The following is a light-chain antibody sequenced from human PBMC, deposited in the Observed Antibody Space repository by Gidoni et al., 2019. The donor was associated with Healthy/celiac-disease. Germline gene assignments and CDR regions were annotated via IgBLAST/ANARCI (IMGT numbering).Light chain of an antibody. J-gene: IGKJ3*01. CDR3: KQLNT. Sequence: DIQLTQSPSFLSASVGDRVTITCRASQGISSYLAWYQQKPGKAPKLLIYAASTLQSGVPSRFSGSGSGTEVTRTISSLQPEDFATYYCKQLNTFGPGTKVDIK. V-gene: IGKV1-9*01. CDR2: AAS. CDR1: QGISSY.